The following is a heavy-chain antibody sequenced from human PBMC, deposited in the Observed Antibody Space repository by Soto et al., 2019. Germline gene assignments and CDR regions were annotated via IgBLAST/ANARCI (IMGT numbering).Heavy chain of an antibody. J-gene: IGHJ6*02. CDR1: GFTFSMYS. CDR2: IPQDGVDG. Sequence: KLVESGGGLVQPGDSLRLSCEVSGFTFSMYSMSWVRQSPGKGLEWVAKIPQDGVDGHYADSVKGRFIISRDNGKNSLHLQLNNLRAEDTAVYYCARDHLILPAHDFFYGSDVWGRGATVTVSS. V-gene: IGHV3-7*03. CDR3: ARDHLILPAHDFFYGSDV. D-gene: IGHD2-21*02.